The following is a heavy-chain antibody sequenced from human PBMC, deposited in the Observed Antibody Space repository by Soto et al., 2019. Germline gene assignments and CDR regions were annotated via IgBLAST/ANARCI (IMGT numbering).Heavy chain of an antibody. CDR1: EFTFSNYA. J-gene: IGHJ4*02. CDR2: ISYDGNNK. CDR3: ARVDTRFGELGADY. D-gene: IGHD3-10*01. Sequence: GGSLRLSCAASEFTFSNYAMHWVRQPPGKGLQWLAVISYDGNNKYYADSVEGRFTISRDNSKNTVYLQMNSLRAEDTAVYYCARVDTRFGELGADYWGQGTLVTVSS. V-gene: IGHV3-30*03.